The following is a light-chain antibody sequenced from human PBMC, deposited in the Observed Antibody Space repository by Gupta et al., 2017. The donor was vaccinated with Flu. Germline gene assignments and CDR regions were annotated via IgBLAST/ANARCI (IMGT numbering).Light chain of an antibody. J-gene: IGKJ1*01. Sequence: DIVMTQSPDSLAVSLGERATINCRSSRSVLYNSNNKNYLAWYKQKPGQPPKLLIYWASTRESGVPDRFSGSGYGTDFTLTISSLQAEDVAVYYCQQYYDTASWTFGQGTKVEIK. CDR3: QQYYDTASWT. CDR1: RSVLYNSNNKNY. V-gene: IGKV4-1*01. CDR2: WAS.